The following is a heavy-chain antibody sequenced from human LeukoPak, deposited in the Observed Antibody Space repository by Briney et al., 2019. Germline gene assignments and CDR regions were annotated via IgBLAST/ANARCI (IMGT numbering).Heavy chain of an antibody. CDR3: ARGYCSGGSCYSGYYFDY. Sequence: SETLSLTCTVSGGSISSYYWSWIRQPPGKGLEWIGYIYYGGSTNYNPSLKSRVTISVDTSKNQFSLKLSSVTAADTAVYYCARGYCSGGSCYSGYYFDYWGQGTLVTVSS. D-gene: IGHD2-15*01. CDR1: GGSISSYY. CDR2: IYYGGST. J-gene: IGHJ4*02. V-gene: IGHV4-59*01.